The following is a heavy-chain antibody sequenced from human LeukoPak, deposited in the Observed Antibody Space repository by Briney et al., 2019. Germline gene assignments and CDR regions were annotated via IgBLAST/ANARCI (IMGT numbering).Heavy chain of an antibody. CDR2: ISSSSSDI. Sequence: GGSLRLSCVASGFTFSSFGMTWVRQAPGKGLEWVSSISSSSSDIYYADSVKGRFTISRDNAKNSLYLQMNSLRAEDTAVYYCARGRKLATQGTGRYFDYWGQGTLVTVSS. V-gene: IGHV3-21*01. D-gene: IGHD3-10*01. CDR1: GFTFSSFG. CDR3: ARGRKLATQGTGRYFDY. J-gene: IGHJ4*02.